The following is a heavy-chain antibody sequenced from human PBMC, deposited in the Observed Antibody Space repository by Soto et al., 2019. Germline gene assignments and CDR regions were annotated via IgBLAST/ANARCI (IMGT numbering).Heavy chain of an antibody. Sequence: PGWSLRLSCAASGFTFSSYAMHWVRQAPGKGLEWVAVISYDGSNKYYADSVKGRFTISRDNSKNTLYLQMNSLRAEDTAVYYCARSAAAGAFDIWGQGTMVTVSS. J-gene: IGHJ3*02. CDR3: ARSAAAGAFDI. CDR1: GFTFSSYA. CDR2: ISYDGSNK. D-gene: IGHD6-13*01. V-gene: IGHV3-30-3*01.